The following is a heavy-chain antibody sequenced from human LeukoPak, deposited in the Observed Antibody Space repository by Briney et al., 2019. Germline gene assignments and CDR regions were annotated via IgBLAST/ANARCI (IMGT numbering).Heavy chain of an antibody. CDR1: LDRFTRAS. D-gene: IGHD6-19*01. Sequence: GGSVKGSPEASLDRFTRASVHRGREAPGQGLEWMGWINPNSGDTKYAQKFQGRVTMTRDTSINTACMELSRLRSDDTAVYYCARVAVPLGNTLFEYWGQGTLVTVSS. CDR3: ARVAVPLGNTLFEY. CDR2: INPNSGDT. J-gene: IGHJ4*02. V-gene: IGHV1-2*02.